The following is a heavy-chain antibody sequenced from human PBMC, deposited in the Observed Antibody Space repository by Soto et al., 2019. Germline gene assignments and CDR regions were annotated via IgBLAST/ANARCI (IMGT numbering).Heavy chain of an antibody. CDR2: IYYSGST. Sequence: SETLSLTCTVSGGSISSYYWSWIRQPPGKGLEWIGYIYYSGSTNYNPSLKGRVTISVDTSKNQFSLKLSSVTAADTAVYYCARVFRSSVGSLRRPYYFDYWGQGTLVTVSS. CDR3: ARVFRSSVGSLRRPYYFDY. D-gene: IGHD6-6*01. V-gene: IGHV4-59*01. CDR1: GGSISSYY. J-gene: IGHJ4*02.